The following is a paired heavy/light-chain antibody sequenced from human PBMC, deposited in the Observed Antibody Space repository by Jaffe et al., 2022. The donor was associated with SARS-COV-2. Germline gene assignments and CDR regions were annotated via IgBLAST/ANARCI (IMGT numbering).Light chain of an antibody. CDR3: QQFDNLPLT. V-gene: IGKV1-33*01. CDR2: DAS. CDR1: QDIRKY. J-gene: IGKJ4*01. Sequence: DIQMTQSPSSLSASVGDRVTITCQASQDIRKYLNWYQQKSGKAPNLLIYDASNLETGVPSRFSGSGSGTDFTFTISSLQPEDIATYYCQQFDNLPLTFGGGTKVEIK.
Heavy chain of an antibody. CDR2: SRTKVYGETA. Sequence: EVQLVDSGGGLVQPGRSLTLSCTGSGFTFGDYAMSWFRQAPGKGLEWVGISRTKVYGETAQYAASVNGRFTISRDDSNSIAYLQMNSLKTEDTAVYYCSRERESLGDYYDSRGQVSFDIWGQGTMVTVSS. V-gene: IGHV3-49*03. J-gene: IGHJ3*02. D-gene: IGHD3-22*01. CDR3: SRERESLGDYYDSRGQVSFDI. CDR1: GFTFGDYA.